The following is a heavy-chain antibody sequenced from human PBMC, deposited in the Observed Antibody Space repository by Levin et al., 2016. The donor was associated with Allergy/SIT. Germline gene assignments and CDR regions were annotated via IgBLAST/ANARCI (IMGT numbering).Heavy chain of an antibody. CDR3: AREDLHSSSWYGNYGMDV. J-gene: IGHJ6*02. CDR2: IDYSGTT. Sequence: WIRQPPGKGLEWIGEIDYSGTTNYNPSLKSRVTISVDMSKNQFSLRLTSVSAADTAVYYCAREDLHSSSWYGNYGMDVWGQGTTVTVSS. V-gene: IGHV4-34*01. D-gene: IGHD6-13*01.